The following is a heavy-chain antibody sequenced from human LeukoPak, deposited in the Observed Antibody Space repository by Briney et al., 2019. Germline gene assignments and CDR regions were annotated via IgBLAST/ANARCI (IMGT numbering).Heavy chain of an antibody. CDR1: GFTFSSYA. Sequence: PGGSLRLSCAASGFTFSSYAMHWVRQAPGKRLEWVAVISYDGSNKYYADSVKGRFTISRDNSKNTLYLQMNSLRAEDTAVYYCAREYGSGTYYHNWFDPWGQGTLVTVSS. CDR2: ISYDGSNK. J-gene: IGHJ5*02. D-gene: IGHD3-10*01. V-gene: IGHV3-30-3*01. CDR3: AREYGSGTYYHNWFDP.